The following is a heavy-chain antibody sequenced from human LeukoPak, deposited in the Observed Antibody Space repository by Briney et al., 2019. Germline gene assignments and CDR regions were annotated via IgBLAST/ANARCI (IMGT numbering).Heavy chain of an antibody. CDR3: ARDGSGWYHTYYFDY. V-gene: IGHV1-18*01. CDR2: ISAYNGNT. Sequence: ASVKVSCKASGYTFTSYGISWVRQAPGQGLEWMGWISAYNGNTNYAQKLQGRVTMTTDTSTSTAYMELRSLRSDDTAVYYCARDGSGWYHTYYFDYWGQGTLVTVSS. CDR1: GYTFTSYG. J-gene: IGHJ4*02. D-gene: IGHD6-19*01.